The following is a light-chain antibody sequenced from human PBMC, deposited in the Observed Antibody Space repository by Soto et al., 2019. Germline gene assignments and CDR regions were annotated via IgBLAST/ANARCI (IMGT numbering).Light chain of an antibody. Sequence: EIVLTQSPATLSLSPGERAXXXXXXXQSVSSYLAWYQQKPGQAPRLXIYDASNSATGXPARFSGSGSGTDFTLTISSLEPEDFAVYYCQQRSNXXXXWTFGQGTKVDIK. CDR2: DAS. V-gene: IGKV3-11*01. J-gene: IGKJ1*01. CDR1: QSVSSY. CDR3: QQRSNXXXXWT.